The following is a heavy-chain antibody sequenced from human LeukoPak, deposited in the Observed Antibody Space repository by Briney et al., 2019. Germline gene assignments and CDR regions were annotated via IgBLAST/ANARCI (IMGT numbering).Heavy chain of an antibody. J-gene: IGHJ4*02. D-gene: IGHD6-6*01. CDR1: GFTFSSYA. CDR2: ISGSGSNT. V-gene: IGHV3-23*01. CDR3: AKDRSIAARPTFDY. Sequence: GGSLRLSCAASGFTFSSYAMTWVRQAPGQGLELGSIISGSGSNTYYSDSVKGRFTISRENSKNTLYLQMNSLRAEDTAVYYCAKDRSIAARPTFDYWGQGTLVTVAS.